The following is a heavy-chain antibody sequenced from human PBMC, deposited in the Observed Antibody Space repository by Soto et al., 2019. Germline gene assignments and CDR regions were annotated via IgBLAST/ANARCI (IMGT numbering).Heavy chain of an antibody. CDR2: ISILSSHA. CDR3: AREHSLCGYGYGKFEC. Sequence: GYLGLFCAASGFTVGDYYRSWIRHARGKGLEWVSHISILSSHANSADSLKGRFTISRDNAKNTLYLQMTHIRAEDTAVYYCAREHSLCGYGYGKFECWAQGTLVTVS. D-gene: IGHD5-18*01. V-gene: IGHV3-11*06. CDR1: GFTVGDYY. J-gene: IGHJ4*02.